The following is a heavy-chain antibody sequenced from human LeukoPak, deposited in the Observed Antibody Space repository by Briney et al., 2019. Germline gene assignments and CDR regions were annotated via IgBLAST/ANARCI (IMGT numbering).Heavy chain of an antibody. D-gene: IGHD3-3*01. J-gene: IGHJ4*02. CDR2: MSPNSGNT. CDR3: ARAPILERYYDFWSGYLYYFDY. CDR1: GYTFTSYD. Sequence: GASVKVSCKASGYTFTSYDINWVRQATGQGLEWMGWMSPNSGNTGYAQKFQGRVTMTRNTSISTAYMELSSLRSEDTAVYYCARAPILERYYDFWSGYLYYFDYWGQGTLVTVSS. V-gene: IGHV1-8*01.